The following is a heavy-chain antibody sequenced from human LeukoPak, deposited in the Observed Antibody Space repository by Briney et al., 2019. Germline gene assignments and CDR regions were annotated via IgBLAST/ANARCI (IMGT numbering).Heavy chain of an antibody. CDR1: GYTFTSYG. V-gene: IGHV1-18*01. J-gene: IGHJ6*02. Sequence: GASVKVSCKASGYTFTSYGISWVRQAPGQGLEWMGWISAYNGNTNYAQKLQGRVTMTTDTSTITAYMEQRSLRSDDTAVYYCARSRSGRGMDVWGQGTTVTVSS. CDR2: ISAYNGNT. D-gene: IGHD5-12*01. CDR3: ARSRSGRGMDV.